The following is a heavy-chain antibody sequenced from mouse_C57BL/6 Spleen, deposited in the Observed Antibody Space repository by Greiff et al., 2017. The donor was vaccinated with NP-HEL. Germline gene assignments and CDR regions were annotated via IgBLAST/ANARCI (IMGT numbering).Heavy chain of an antibody. V-gene: IGHV1-69*01. CDR3: ARSGDEFDY. J-gene: IGHJ2*01. D-gene: IGHD4-1*01. CDR2: IDPSDSYT. Sequence: VQLQQPGAELVMPGASVKLSCKASGYTFTSYWMHWVKQRPGQGLEWIGEIDPSDSYTNYNQKFKGKSTLTVDKSSSTAYMQLSSLTSEDSAVYYCARSGDEFDYWGQGTTLTVSS. CDR1: GYTFTSYW.